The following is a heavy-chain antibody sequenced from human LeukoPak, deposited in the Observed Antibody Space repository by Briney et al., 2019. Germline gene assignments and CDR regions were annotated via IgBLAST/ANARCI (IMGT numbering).Heavy chain of an antibody. CDR2: IAPSDSYT. CDR3: VRQPPGVYDTTRNWFDP. V-gene: IGHV5-10-1*01. D-gene: IGHD3-22*01. CDR1: GYSFPSYW. Sequence: KNGESLKISCRVSGYSFPSYWITWVRQMPGKGLEWMGRIAPSDSYTNYSPSFEGHVAFSVDKSTSTVYLQWSSLKASDTAMYYCVRQPPGVYDTTRNWFDPWGQGTLVTVSS. J-gene: IGHJ5*02.